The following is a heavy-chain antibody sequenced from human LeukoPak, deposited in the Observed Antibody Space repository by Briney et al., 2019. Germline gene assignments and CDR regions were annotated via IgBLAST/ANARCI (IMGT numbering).Heavy chain of an antibody. V-gene: IGHV3-15*01. D-gene: IGHD3-22*01. J-gene: IGHJ5*02. CDR2: IKSKTDGGTT. CDR3: TTGDYYDSSWFDP. CDR1: GFTFSNAW. Sequence: AGGSLRLSCAASGFTFSNAWMSWVRQAPGKGLEWVGRIKSKTDGGTTDYAAPVKGRFTISRDDSKSTLYLQMNSLKTGDTAVYYCTTGDYYDSSWFDPWGQGTLVTVSS.